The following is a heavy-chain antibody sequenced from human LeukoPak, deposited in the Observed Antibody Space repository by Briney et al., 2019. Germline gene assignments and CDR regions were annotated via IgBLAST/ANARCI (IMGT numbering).Heavy chain of an antibody. V-gene: IGHV4-30-4*01. J-gene: IGHJ4*02. CDR2: IYYSGST. CDR1: GGSISSGDYY. CDR3: ARVVWFGELAYYFDY. Sequence: SQTLSLTCTVSGGSISSGDYYWSWIRQPPRKGLEWIGYIYYSGSTYYNPSFKSRVTISVDTSKNQFSLKLSSVTAADTAVYYCARVVWFGELAYYFDYWGQGTLVTVSS. D-gene: IGHD3-10*01.